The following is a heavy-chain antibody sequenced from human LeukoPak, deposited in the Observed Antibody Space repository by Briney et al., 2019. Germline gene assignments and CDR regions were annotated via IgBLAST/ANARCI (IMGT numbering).Heavy chain of an antibody. D-gene: IGHD4-17*01. CDR1: GGSISSYY. Sequence: SETLSLTCTVSGGSISSYYWSWIRQPPGKGLEWIGYIYYSGSTNCNPSLKSRVTISVDTSKNQFSLKLTSVTAADTAVYYCASLDTTVTLFDYWGQGTLVSVSS. CDR2: IYYSGST. CDR3: ASLDTTVTLFDY. J-gene: IGHJ4*02. V-gene: IGHV4-59*08.